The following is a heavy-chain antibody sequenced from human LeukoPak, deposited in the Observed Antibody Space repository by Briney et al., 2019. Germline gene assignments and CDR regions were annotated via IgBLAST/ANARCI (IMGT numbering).Heavy chain of an antibody. Sequence: GGSLRLSCAASGFTFSSFWMSWVRQAPGKGLERMAYINQGGSTLYYVDSVRGRFTISRDNDKNSLYLQMNSLRAEDTAVYYCATTVAGYPDDYFDFWGQGTPVTVSS. CDR1: GFTFSSFW. CDR3: ATTVAGYPDDYFDF. V-gene: IGHV3-7*01. CDR2: INQGGSTL. D-gene: IGHD6-19*01. J-gene: IGHJ4*02.